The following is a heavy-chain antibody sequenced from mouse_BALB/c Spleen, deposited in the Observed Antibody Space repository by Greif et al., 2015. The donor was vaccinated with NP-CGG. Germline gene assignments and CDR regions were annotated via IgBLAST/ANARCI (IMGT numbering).Heavy chain of an antibody. CDR2: IYPGSGNT. Sequence: QVQLQQSGAELARPGASVKLSCKASGYTFTDYYINWVKQRTGQGLEWIGEIYPGSGNTYYNEKFKGKATLTADKSSSTAYMQLSSLTSEDSAVYFCARGSYAMDYWGQGTSVTVS. CDR3: ARGSYAMDY. CDR1: GYTFTDYY. J-gene: IGHJ4*01. V-gene: IGHV1-77*01.